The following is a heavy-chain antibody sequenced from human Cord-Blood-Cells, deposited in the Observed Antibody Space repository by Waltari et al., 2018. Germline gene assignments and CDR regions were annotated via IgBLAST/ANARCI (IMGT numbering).Heavy chain of an antibody. J-gene: IGHJ5*02. Sequence: QVQLVQSGAEVKKPGASVKVSCKASGYTFTSYDTNWVRQATGQGLEWMGWMNPNSGNTGYAQKFQGRVTITRNTSISTAYMELSSLRSEDTAVYYCARGGDCSSTSCYWFDPWGQGTLVTVSS. CDR3: ARGGDCSSTSCYWFDP. V-gene: IGHV1-8*03. D-gene: IGHD2-2*01. CDR2: MNPNSGNT. CDR1: GYTFTSYD.